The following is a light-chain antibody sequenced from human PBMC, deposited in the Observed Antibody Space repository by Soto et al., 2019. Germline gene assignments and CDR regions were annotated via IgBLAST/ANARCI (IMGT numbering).Light chain of an antibody. CDR1: QSLVYRDGNTH. J-gene: IGKJ1*01. V-gene: IGKV2-30*01. Sequence: DVVLTQSPPSLPVTLGQPASISCRSSQSLVYRDGNTHLNWFQQRPGQSPRRLIYMVSTRDSGVPDRFSGSGSGSDFALKISGVEAEDVGVYYCRPGTHWPPTFGQGTKVEIK. CDR2: MVS. CDR3: RPGTHWPPT.